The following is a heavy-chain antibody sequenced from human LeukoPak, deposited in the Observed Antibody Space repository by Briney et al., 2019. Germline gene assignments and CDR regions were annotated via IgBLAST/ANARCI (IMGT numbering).Heavy chain of an antibody. D-gene: IGHD3-16*01. CDR2: ISGSGGST. CDR1: GLTFSSYA. V-gene: IGHV3-23*01. J-gene: IGHJ4*02. Sequence: GGSLRLSCAASGLTFSSYAMSWVRQAPGKGLEWVSAISGSGGSTYYADSVKGRFTISRDNSKNTLYLQMNSLRAEDTAVYYCAKVSLGWGGYYFDYWGQGTLVTVSS. CDR3: AKVSLGWGGYYFDY.